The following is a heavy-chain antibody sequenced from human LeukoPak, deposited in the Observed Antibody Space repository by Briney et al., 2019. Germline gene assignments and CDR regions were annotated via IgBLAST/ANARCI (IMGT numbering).Heavy chain of an antibody. CDR3: TKGSFGGGLSFDC. V-gene: IGHV3-9*01. J-gene: IGHJ4*02. CDR2: VSYNGGAI. Sequence: GGSLRLSCTASGFSFKSYAMHWGRQVPGKGLEWVSGVSYNGGAIGYADSVNGRFTISRDNAKNSVYLQMNSLRPEDTALYYCTKGSFGGGLSFDCWGQGTLVTVSS. CDR1: GFSFKSYA. D-gene: IGHD3-16*01.